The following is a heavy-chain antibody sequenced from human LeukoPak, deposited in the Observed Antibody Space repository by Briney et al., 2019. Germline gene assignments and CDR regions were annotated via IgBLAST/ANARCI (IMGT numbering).Heavy chain of an antibody. CDR2: ISGSGTAI. D-gene: IGHD2-15*01. CDR3: TRTLLYCSGGSCYPTRFDY. J-gene: IGHJ4*02. Sequence: PGGSLRLSCAATGFTFSSYSMNWVRQAPGKGLDLLSHISGSGTAIYYADSVKGRFTISRDNAKNSLYLQMNSLRVEGTAVYYCTRTLLYCSGGSCYPTRFDYWGQGILVTVSS. CDR1: GFTFSSYS. V-gene: IGHV3-48*01.